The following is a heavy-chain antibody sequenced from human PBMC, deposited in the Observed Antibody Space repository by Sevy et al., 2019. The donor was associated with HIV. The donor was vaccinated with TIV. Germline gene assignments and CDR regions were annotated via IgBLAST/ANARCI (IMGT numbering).Heavy chain of an antibody. CDR2: IYSVSSHI. V-gene: IGHV3-48*01. Sequence: GGSLRLSCVASGFTFSSHSLNWVLQAPGKGLEWVSYIYSVSSHIYYVDSVKGRFSISRDNAKNSLYLDMDSLRAEDTAVYYCARGNAYYLASDAFDFWGQGTMVTVSS. J-gene: IGHJ3*01. D-gene: IGHD2-8*01. CDR1: GFTFSSHS. CDR3: ARGNAYYLASDAFDF.